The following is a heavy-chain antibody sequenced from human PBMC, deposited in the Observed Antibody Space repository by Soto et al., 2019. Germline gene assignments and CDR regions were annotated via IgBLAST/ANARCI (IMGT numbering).Heavy chain of an antibody. D-gene: IGHD6-6*01. V-gene: IGHV3-30-3*01. CDR1: GFTFSSYA. CDR2: ISYDGSNK. J-gene: IGHJ6*02. Sequence: GSLRLSCAASGFTFSSYAMHWVRQAPGKGLEWVAVISYDGSNKYYADSVKGRFTISRDNPKNTLYLQMNSLRAEDTAVYYCARGGSSSPYYYYYYGMDVWGQGTTVTVSS. CDR3: ARGGSSSPYYYYYYGMDV.